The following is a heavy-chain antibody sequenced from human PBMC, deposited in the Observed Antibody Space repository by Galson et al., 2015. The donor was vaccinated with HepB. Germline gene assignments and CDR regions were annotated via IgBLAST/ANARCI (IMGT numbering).Heavy chain of an antibody. J-gene: IGHJ4*02. CDR1: GGSFSNSDYY. Sequence: LSLTCTVSGGSFSNSDYYWAWIRQSPGKGLGWIGSIYYRGRTYYNPSLKSRITMSVDTSKNQFSLKLTSVTAADTAVYFCSRRGNGSNLPDFDYWGQGSLVTVSS. CDR3: SRRGNGSNLPDFDY. D-gene: IGHD5-24*01. V-gene: IGHV4-39*01. CDR2: IYYRGRT.